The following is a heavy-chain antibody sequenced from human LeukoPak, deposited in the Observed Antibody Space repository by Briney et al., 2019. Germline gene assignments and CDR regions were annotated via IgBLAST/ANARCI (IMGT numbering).Heavy chain of an antibody. CDR3: ASYGSGSYYPPDAFDI. J-gene: IGHJ3*02. CDR1: GFTVSSNY. CDR2: IYSGGST. V-gene: IGHV3-53*01. Sequence: GGSLRLSCAASGFTVSSNYMSWVRQAPGKGRKWVSVIYSGGSTYYADSVKGRFTISRDNSKNTLYLQMNSLRAEDTAVYYCASYGSGSYYPPDAFDIWGQGTMVTVSS. D-gene: IGHD3-10*01.